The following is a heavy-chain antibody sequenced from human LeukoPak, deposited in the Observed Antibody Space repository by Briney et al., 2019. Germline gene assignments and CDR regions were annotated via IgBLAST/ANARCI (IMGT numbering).Heavy chain of an antibody. CDR1: GGSISSSSYY. D-gene: IGHD3-22*01. J-gene: IGHJ3*02. V-gene: IGHV4-39*07. CDR3: ARELTAILDSSGSHPGAFDI. Sequence: SETLSLTCTVSGGSISSSSYYWGWIRQPPGKGLEWIGSIYYSGSTYYNPSLRSRVTISVDTSKNQFSLKLSSVTAADTAVYYCARELTAILDSSGSHPGAFDIWGQGTMVTVSS. CDR2: IYYSGST.